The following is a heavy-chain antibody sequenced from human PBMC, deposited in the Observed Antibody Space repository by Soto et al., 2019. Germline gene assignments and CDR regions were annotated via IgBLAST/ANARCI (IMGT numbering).Heavy chain of an antibody. D-gene: IGHD4-4*01. J-gene: IGHJ6*03. V-gene: IGHV5-51*01. Sequence: GESLKISCKGSGYSFTSYWIGWVRQMPGKGLEWMGIIYPGDSDTRYSPSFQGQVTISADKSISTAYLQWSSLKASDTAMYYCARFNYEGYYYYYYMDVWGKGTTVTVSS. CDR2: IYPGDSDT. CDR1: GYSFTSYW. CDR3: ARFNYEGYYYYYYMDV.